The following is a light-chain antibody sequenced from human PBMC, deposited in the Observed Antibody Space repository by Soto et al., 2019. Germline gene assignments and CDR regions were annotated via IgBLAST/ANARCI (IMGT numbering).Light chain of an antibody. CDR1: SSDVGGYNY. CDR3: SSYTSSSHVI. Sequence: QSALTQPASVSGSPGQSITISCTGTSSDVGGYNYVSWYQQHPGKAPKLMIYEVSNRPSGVSNRFSGSKSGNTASLTISGLQAEDEADYYCSSYTSSSHVIFXTGTKVTVL. J-gene: IGLJ1*01. CDR2: EVS. V-gene: IGLV2-14*01.